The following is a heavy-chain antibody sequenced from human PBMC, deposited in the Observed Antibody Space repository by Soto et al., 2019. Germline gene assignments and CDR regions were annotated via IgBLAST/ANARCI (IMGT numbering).Heavy chain of an antibody. D-gene: IGHD6-13*01. CDR2: IYYSGST. CDR1: GGSISSYY. J-gene: IGHJ5*02. CDR3: ARSVADVSSWGRYWLDP. V-gene: IGHV4-59*01. Sequence: QVQLQESGPGLVKPSETLSLTCTVSGGSISSYYWSWIRQPPGKGLEWMGYIYYSGSTNYNPSLRSRVTISVDTSKNQFSLKLSSVTAADTAVYYCARSVADVSSWGRYWLDPWGQGTLVTVSS.